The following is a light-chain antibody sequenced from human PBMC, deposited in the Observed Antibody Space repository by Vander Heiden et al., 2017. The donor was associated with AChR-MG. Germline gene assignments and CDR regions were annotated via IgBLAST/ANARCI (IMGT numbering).Light chain of an antibody. CDR1: SGHSSYA. CDR2: LNSDGSH. Sequence: QLVLTQSPSVSASLGASVKLTCTQSSGHSSYAIAWHQQQPEKGPRYLMKLNSDGSHSKGDGIPDRFSGSSSGAERYLTISSLQSEDEADYYCQTWGTGIGVFGGGTKLTVL. V-gene: IGLV4-69*01. CDR3: QTWGTGIGV. J-gene: IGLJ3*02.